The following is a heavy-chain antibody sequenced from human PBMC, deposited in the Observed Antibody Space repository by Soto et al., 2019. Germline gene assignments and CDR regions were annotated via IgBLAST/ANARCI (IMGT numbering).Heavy chain of an antibody. D-gene: IGHD3-9*01. V-gene: IGHV4-59*01. CDR3: ASVGDYAILTGYRWGGYYRDV. J-gene: IGHJ6*03. CDR2: IYYSGST. CDR1: GGSISSYY. Sequence: QVQLQESGPGLVKPSETLSLTCTVSGGSISSYYWSWIRQPPGKGLEWIGYIYYSGSTNYNPSLKSRVTVSGVTSKNLFSLKLSAVAAADAAVYYCASVGDYAILTGYRWGGYYRDVWGKGTTVTVSS.